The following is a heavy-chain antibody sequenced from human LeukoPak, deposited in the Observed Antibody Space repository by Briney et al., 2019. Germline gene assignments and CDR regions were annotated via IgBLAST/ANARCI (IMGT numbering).Heavy chain of an antibody. Sequence: ASETLSLTCTVSGGSISSYYWSWIRQPPGKGLEWIGYIYYSGSTNYNPSLKSRVTISVDTSKNQFSPKLSSVTAADTAVYYCASRYGDYGDYYYGMDVWGQGTTVTVSS. CDR1: GGSISSYY. CDR2: IYYSGST. CDR3: ASRYGDYGDYYYGMDV. V-gene: IGHV4-59*08. J-gene: IGHJ6*02. D-gene: IGHD4-17*01.